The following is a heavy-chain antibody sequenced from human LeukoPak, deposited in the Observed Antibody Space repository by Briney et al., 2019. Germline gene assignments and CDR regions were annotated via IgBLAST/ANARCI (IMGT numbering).Heavy chain of an antibody. Sequence: PGGSLRLSCAASGFTFSSYAMHWVRQAPGKGLEYVSAISSNGGSTYYANSVKGRFTISRDNSKNTLYLQMGSLRAEDMAVYYCARGPSLWFGGYYFDYWGQGTLVTVSS. CDR1: GFTFSSYA. J-gene: IGHJ4*02. CDR3: ARGPSLWFGGYYFDY. CDR2: ISSNGGST. D-gene: IGHD3-10*01. V-gene: IGHV3-64*01.